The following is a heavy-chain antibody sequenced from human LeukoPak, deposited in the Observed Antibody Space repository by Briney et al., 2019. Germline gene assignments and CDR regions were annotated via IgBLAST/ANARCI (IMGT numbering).Heavy chain of an antibody. V-gene: IGHV1-69*13. CDR2: IIPIFGTA. D-gene: IGHD3-10*01. Sequence: ASVKVSCKASGGSFSSYAISWVRQAPGQGLEWMGGIIPIFGTANYAQKFQGRVTITADESTSTAYMELSSLRSEDTAVYYCARVGGITMVRGDTEYNWFDPWGQGTLVTVSS. CDR3: ARVGGITMVRGDTEYNWFDP. J-gene: IGHJ5*02. CDR1: GGSFSSYA.